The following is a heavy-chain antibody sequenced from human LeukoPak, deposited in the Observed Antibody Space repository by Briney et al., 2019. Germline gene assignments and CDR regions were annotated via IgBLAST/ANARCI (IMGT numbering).Heavy chain of an antibody. V-gene: IGHV4-61*02. CDR2: IYTSGST. Sequence: SQTLSLTCTVSGGSISSGSYYWSWIRQPAGKGLEWIGRIYTSGSTNYNPSLKSRVTISVDTSKNQFSLKPSSVTAADTAVYYCASTGIAAAGSDYWGQGTLVTVSS. CDR3: ASTGIAAAGSDY. J-gene: IGHJ4*02. D-gene: IGHD6-13*01. CDR1: GGSISSGSYY.